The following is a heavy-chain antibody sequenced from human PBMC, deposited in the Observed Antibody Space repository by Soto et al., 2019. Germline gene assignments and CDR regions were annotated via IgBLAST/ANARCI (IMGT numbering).Heavy chain of an antibody. Sequence: ASVKVSCKASGYTLTSYYMHWVRQAPGQGLAWLGIINPSGGSTSYAQNYQGRITMTRDTSTTTVYMELSSLTSEDTAVYFCARGDYDVLTGYYPLDYWGQGTLVTVS. J-gene: IGHJ4*02. CDR2: INPSGGST. V-gene: IGHV1-46*01. CDR3: ARGDYDVLTGYYPLDY. CDR1: GYTLTSYY. D-gene: IGHD3-9*01.